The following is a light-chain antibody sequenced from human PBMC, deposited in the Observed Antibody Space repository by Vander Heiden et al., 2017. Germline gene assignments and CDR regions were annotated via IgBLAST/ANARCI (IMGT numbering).Light chain of an antibody. CDR2: GAS. V-gene: IGKV3-20*01. CDR3: QQYGSSPLT. CDR1: QSVNSSY. Sequence: GPPTLSPGQRATLSCRARQSVNSSYLAGCQQKPGQAPRRVIQGASSRATGITHACSGSGSGTDFTLTISRLEPEDYAVDYCQQYGSSPLTFGPGTKVDIK. J-gene: IGKJ3*01.